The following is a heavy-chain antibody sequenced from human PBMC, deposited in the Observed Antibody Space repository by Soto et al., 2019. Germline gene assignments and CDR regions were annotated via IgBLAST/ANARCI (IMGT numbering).Heavy chain of an antibody. J-gene: IGHJ4*02. CDR2: ISYDGSNK. CDR1: GFTFSSYA. CDR3: ARDYTPYDFWSGYYDY. Sequence: QVQLVESGGGVVQPGRSLRLSCAASGFTFSSYAMHWVRQAPGKGLEWVAVISYDGSNKYYADSVKGRFTISRDNSKNTLYLQMNSLRAEDTAVYYCARDYTPYDFWSGYYDYWGQGTLVTVSS. D-gene: IGHD3-3*01. V-gene: IGHV3-30-3*01.